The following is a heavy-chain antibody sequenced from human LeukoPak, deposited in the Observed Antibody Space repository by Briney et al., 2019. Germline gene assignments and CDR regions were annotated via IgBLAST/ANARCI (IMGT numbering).Heavy chain of an antibody. Sequence: SETLSLTCTVSGGSIRSSSFYWAWIRQPPVKGLEWIGSIFNSGNTYYNPSLKSRVAISVDIYKNQFSLKLSSVTAADTAVYYCASLQVRGIYNWFDPWGQGTLVTVSS. CDR3: ASLQVRGIYNWFDP. CDR1: GGSIRSSSFY. V-gene: IGHV4-39*01. CDR2: IFNSGNT. J-gene: IGHJ5*02. D-gene: IGHD3-10*01.